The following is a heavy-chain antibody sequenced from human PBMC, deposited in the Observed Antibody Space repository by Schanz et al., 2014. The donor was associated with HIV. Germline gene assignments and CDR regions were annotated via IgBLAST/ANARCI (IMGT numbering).Heavy chain of an antibody. Sequence: EVQLLESGGGLLQPGGSLRLSCAASGFSFSSYAMSWVRQAPGKGLEWVAIINYDGSNKYYADSVKGRFTISRDDSMNTLHLQMNSLKTEDTAVYFCAREAYSGSRGLWNYYYYYGMDVWGQGTTVTVSS. V-gene: IGHV3-7*01. CDR2: INYDGSNK. J-gene: IGHJ6*02. CDR1: GFSFSSYA. D-gene: IGHD3-10*01. CDR3: AREAYSGSRGLWNYYYYYGMDV.